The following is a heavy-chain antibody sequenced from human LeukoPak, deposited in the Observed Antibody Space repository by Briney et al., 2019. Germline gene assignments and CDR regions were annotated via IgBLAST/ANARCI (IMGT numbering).Heavy chain of an antibody. V-gene: IGHV4-39*01. J-gene: IGHJ5*02. Sequence: SETLSLTCTVSGVSISSSNSYWGWIRQPPGKGLEWIGSIYYSGNTYYNASLKSQVSISIDTSKNQFSLKLSSVTAADTAVYYCARGQIVGARVNWFDPWGQGTLVTVSS. CDR3: ARGQIVGARVNWFDP. CDR1: GVSISSSNSY. CDR2: IYYSGNT. D-gene: IGHD1-26*01.